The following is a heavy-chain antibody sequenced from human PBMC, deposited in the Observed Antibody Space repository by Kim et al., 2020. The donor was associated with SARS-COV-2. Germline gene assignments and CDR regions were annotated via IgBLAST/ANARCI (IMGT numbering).Heavy chain of an antibody. V-gene: IGHV4-34*01. CDR2: INHSGST. J-gene: IGHJ5*02. D-gene: IGHD2-21*01. Sequence: SETLSLTCAVYGGSFSGYYWSWIRQPPGKGLEWIGEINHSGSTNYNPSLKSRVTISVDTSKNQFSLKLSSVTAADTAVYYCARIPIGRRCFDPWGQGTLVTVSS. CDR1: GGSFSGYY. CDR3: ARIPIGRRCFDP.